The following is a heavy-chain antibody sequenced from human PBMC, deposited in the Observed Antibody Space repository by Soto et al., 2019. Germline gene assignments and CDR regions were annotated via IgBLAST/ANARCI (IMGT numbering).Heavy chain of an antibody. D-gene: IGHD4-17*01. CDR1: GFTFSSYA. CDR2: ISGSGGST. CDR3: AKAAIIDHDYGGNWYYYYGMDV. Sequence: AGGSLRLSCAASGFTFSSYAMSWVRQAPGKGLEWVSAISGSGGSTYYADSVKGRFTISRDNSKNTLYLQMNSLRAEDTAVYYCAKAAIIDHDYGGNWYYYYGMDVWGQGTTVTVSS. V-gene: IGHV3-23*01. J-gene: IGHJ6*02.